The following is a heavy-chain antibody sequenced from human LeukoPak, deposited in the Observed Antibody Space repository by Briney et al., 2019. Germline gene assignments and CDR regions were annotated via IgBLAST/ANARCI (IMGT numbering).Heavy chain of an antibody. J-gene: IGHJ5*02. D-gene: IGHD6-19*01. CDR2: IYHTWNT. Sequence: SETLSLTCTVSGYSISSGYYWGWIRQPPGKGLEWIGSIYHTWNTFYKTSLKSRVTISVDTSKNQFSLKLSSVTAADSAVYYCARDYRAVAGTDGWFAPWGQGTRVTVSS. V-gene: IGHV4-38-2*02. CDR1: GYSISSGYY. CDR3: ARDYRAVAGTDGWFAP.